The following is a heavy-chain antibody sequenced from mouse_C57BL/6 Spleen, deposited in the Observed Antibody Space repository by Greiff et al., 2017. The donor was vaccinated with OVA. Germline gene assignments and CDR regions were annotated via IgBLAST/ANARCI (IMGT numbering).Heavy chain of an antibody. J-gene: IGHJ3*01. D-gene: IGHD1-1*01. V-gene: IGHV1-55*01. Sequence: QVQLQQPGAELVKPGASVKMSCKASGYTFTSYWITWVKQRPGQGLEWIGDIYPGSGSTNYNEKFKSKATLTVDTSSSTAYMQLSSLTSEDSAVYCCARPHSGSSSAWLAYWGQGTLVTVSA. CDR1: GYTFTSYW. CDR2: IYPGSGST. CDR3: ARPHSGSSSAWLAY.